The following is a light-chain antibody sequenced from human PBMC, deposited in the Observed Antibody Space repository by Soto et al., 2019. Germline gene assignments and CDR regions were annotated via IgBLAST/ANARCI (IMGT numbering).Light chain of an antibody. V-gene: IGKV1-17*01. CDR3: VQHYSYPLT. Sequence: DIKMTQSPSSLSASVSGRVTITCRASQDIGTDLGWYQQKPGKAPERLIYEASVLQSGVPSRFSGSGSGTEFTLTVSSLQPEDFATYYCVQHYSYPLTFGGGTKVDIK. CDR2: EAS. J-gene: IGKJ4*01. CDR1: QDIGTD.